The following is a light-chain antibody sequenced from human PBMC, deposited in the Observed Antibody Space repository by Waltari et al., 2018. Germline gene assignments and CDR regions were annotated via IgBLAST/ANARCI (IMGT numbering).Light chain of an antibody. Sequence: QSVLTQPPSASETPGPRVTISCSGSNANLGSNFLYCYQQPPGTAPQPPIYANNQRPSGVPDRFSACKSGTSASLAIDGLRSEDEAIYYCASWDDSHYVFGPGTQVTVL. J-gene: IGLJ1*01. CDR3: ASWDDSHYV. CDR2: ANN. CDR1: NANLGSNF. V-gene: IGLV1-47*01.